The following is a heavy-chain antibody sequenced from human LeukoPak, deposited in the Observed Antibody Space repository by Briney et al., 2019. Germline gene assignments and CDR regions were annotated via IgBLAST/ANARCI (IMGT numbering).Heavy chain of an antibody. CDR3: AREELESRASHFDY. V-gene: IGHV4-61*02. Sequence: TSETLSLTCTVSGGSISSGSYYWSWIRQPAGKGLEWIGRIYTSGSTNYNPSLKSRVTISVDTSKNQFSLKLSSVTAADTAVYYCAREELESRASHFDYWGQGTLVTVSS. CDR2: IYTSGST. J-gene: IGHJ4*02. CDR1: GGSISSGSYY. D-gene: IGHD1-1*01.